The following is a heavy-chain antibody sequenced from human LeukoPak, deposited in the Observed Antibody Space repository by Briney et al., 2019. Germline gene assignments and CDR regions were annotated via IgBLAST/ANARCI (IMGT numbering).Heavy chain of an antibody. J-gene: IGHJ4*02. CDR2: ISASGASP. Sequence: GGSLRLSCTASGFTFNSDAMSWVRQAPAKGLERVSIISASGASPYYADSVKGRFTISRDNSKNTLYLQMNSLRAEDTAVYYCVKRAVAGTYYFDYWGQGTLITVSS. CDR1: GFTFNSDA. CDR3: VKRAVAGTYYFDY. D-gene: IGHD6-19*01. V-gene: IGHV3-23*01.